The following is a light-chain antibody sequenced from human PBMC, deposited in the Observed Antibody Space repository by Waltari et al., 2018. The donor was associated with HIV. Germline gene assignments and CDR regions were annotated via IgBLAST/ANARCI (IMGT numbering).Light chain of an antibody. CDR2: KAS. Sequence: DIQMTQLQSTLSPSVRNRVTITCRASQSISNWLAWYQQKPGKAPKILIYKASTLESGVPSRFSGSGSGTEFALTITSLQPDDFATYYCQQYNSYPYTFGQGTKLEI. V-gene: IGKV1-5*03. CDR3: QQYNSYPYT. CDR1: QSISNW. J-gene: IGKJ2*01.